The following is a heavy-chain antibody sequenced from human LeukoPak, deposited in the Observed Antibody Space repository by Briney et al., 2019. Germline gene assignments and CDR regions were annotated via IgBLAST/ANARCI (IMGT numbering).Heavy chain of an antibody. CDR3: ARVGDSSGYYYALSDY. CDR2: IYPGDSDT. D-gene: IGHD3-22*01. V-gene: IGHV5-51*01. J-gene: IGHJ4*02. CDR1: GYSFTSYW. Sequence: GESLKISCKGSGYSFTSYWIGWVRQMPGKGLECMGIIYPGDSDTRYSPSFQGQVTISADKSISTAYLQWSSLKASDTAMYYCARVGDSSGYYYALSDYWGQGTLVTVSS.